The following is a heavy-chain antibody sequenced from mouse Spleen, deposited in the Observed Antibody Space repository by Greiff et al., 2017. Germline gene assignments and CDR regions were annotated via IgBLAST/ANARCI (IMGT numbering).Heavy chain of an antibody. V-gene: IGHV5-9-4*01. Sequence: DVMLVESGGGLVKPGGSLKLSCAASGFTFSSYAMSWVRQSPEKRLEWVAEISSGGSYTYYPDTVTGRFTISRDNAKNTLYLEMSSLRSEDTAMYYCARDRGIQAWFAYWGQGTLVTVSA. CDR3: ARDRGIQAWFAY. CDR2: ISSGGSYT. J-gene: IGHJ3*01. D-gene: IGHD3-1*01. CDR1: GFTFSSYA.